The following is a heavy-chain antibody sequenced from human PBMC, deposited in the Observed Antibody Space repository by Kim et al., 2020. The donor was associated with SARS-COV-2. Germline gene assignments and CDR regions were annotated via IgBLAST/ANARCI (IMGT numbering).Heavy chain of an antibody. V-gene: IGHV3-23*01. CDR3: AKDIAPYYGSGSITLDY. D-gene: IGHD3-10*01. J-gene: IGHJ4*02. Sequence: GGSLRLSCAASGFTFSSYAMSWVRQAPGKGLEWVSAISGSGGSTYYADSVKGRFTISRNNSKNTLYLQMNSLRAEDTAVYYCAKDIAPYYGSGSITLDYWGQGTLVTVSS. CDR2: ISGSGGST. CDR1: GFTFSSYA.